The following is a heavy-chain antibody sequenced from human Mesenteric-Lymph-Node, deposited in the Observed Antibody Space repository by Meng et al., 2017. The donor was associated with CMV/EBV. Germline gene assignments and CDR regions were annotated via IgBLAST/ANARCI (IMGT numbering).Heavy chain of an antibody. V-gene: IGHV3-7*01. D-gene: IGHD1-7*01. CDR1: GFTLSSYW. Sequence: GESLKISCAASGFTLSSYWLSWVRQAPGKGLEWVANIKQDGSEENYVDSVKGRFIISRGNGENSVYLQMSNLRAEDTAVYYCARANWNYSPPSYCYYLDVWGQGTTVTVSS. CDR2: IKQDGSEE. CDR3: ARANWNYSPPSYCYYLDV. J-gene: IGHJ6*02.